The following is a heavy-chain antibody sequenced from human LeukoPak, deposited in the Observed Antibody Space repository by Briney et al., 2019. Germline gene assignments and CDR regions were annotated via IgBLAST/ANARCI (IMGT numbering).Heavy chain of an antibody. D-gene: IGHD3-9*01. V-gene: IGHV1-18*01. CDR3: ARAQRVLRYFDD. CDR1: GYTFTSYG. J-gene: IGHJ4*02. Sequence: ASVKVSCKASGYTFTSYGISWVRQAPGQGLEWMGWISAYSGNTNYAQKLQGRVTMTTDTSTSTAYMELRSLRSDDTAVYYCARAQRVLRYFDDWGQGTLVTVSS. CDR2: ISAYSGNT.